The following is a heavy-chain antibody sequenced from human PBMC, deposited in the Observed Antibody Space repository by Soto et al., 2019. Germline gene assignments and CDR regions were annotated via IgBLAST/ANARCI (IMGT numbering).Heavy chain of an antibody. CDR1: GFTFSIFA. Sequence: LRLSCAASGFTFSIFAMSWVRQSPGKGLEWVSTISGSGGSTYYADAVKGRFTISRDNSMGTLYLQMKSLRVEDTAIYYCAKEVSMGSTVDLGYWGQGALVTVSS. J-gene: IGHJ4*02. D-gene: IGHD2-8*01. CDR3: AKEVSMGSTVDLGY. V-gene: IGHV3-23*01. CDR2: ISGSGGST.